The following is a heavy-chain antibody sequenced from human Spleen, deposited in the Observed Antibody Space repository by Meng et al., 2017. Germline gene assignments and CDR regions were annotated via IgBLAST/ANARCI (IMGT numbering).Heavy chain of an antibody. V-gene: IGHV3-74*01. Sequence: EVQVVESGGGLVQPGGSLRLSCAASGFTLSRFWMHWVRQAPGKGLVWVSRMNEDGNTINHAGSVRGRFTISRDDAKNTLYLQMNSLRAEDTAVYFRARGDSTGLTLWGQGTLVTVSS. CDR2: MNEDGNTI. CDR3: ARGDSTGLTL. D-gene: IGHD2-8*02. CDR1: GFTLSRFW. J-gene: IGHJ4*02.